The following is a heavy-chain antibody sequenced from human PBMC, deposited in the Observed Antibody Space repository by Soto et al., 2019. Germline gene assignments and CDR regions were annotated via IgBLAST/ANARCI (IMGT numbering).Heavy chain of an antibody. V-gene: IGHV1-69*13. CDR2: IIPIFGTA. CDR1: GGTFSSYA. D-gene: IGHD2-15*01. J-gene: IGHJ3*02. CDR3: ARGGVVAATQGHAFDI. Sequence: VASVKVSCKASGGTFSSYAISWVRQAPGQGLEWMGGIIPIFGTANYAQKFQGRVTITADESTSTAYMELSSLRSEDTAVYYCARGGVVAATQGHAFDIWGKGTMVTVSS.